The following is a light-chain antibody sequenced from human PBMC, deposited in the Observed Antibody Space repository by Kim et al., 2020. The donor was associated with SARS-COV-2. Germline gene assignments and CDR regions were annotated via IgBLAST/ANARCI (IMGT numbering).Light chain of an antibody. V-gene: IGKV3-20*01. CDR3: QQYAGSPA. CDR2: GAS. CDR1: QSVSGRY. J-gene: IGKJ1*01. Sequence: ELVLTQSPGTLSLSPGERATLSCRASQSVSGRYLAWYQQKPGQAPRLLMYGASSRATGIPDRFSGSGSGTDFTLTISRLEPEDFAVYYCQQYAGSPAFGQGTKVDIK.